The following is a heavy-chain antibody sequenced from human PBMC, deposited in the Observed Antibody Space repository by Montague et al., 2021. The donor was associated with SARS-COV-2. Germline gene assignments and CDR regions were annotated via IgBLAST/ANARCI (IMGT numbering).Heavy chain of an antibody. CDR3: ARAPATIYGVVKQIDY. CDR2: IYYSGST. V-gene: IGHV4-31*03. CDR1: GGSISSGGYY. D-gene: IGHD3-3*01. Sequence: TLSLTCTVSGGSISSGGYYWSWIRQHPGKGLEWIGYIYYSGSTYYNPSLKSRVTISMDTSKNQFSLKLSSVTAADTAVYYCARAPATIYGVVKQIDYWGQGTLVTVSS. J-gene: IGHJ4*02.